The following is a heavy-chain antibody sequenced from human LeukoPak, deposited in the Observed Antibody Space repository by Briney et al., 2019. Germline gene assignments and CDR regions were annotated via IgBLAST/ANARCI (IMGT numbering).Heavy chain of an antibody. V-gene: IGHV3-33*08. J-gene: IGHJ3*02. CDR2: IWYDGNSQ. D-gene: IGHD4-17*01. CDR1: GFSFSSYG. Sequence: GGSLRLSCAASGFSFSSYGIHWDRQAPGKGLDWVAVIWYDGNSQYYADSVKGRFTISRDNSKNTVYLQMNSLTAEDTAIYYCVRPNGDYARGGLEIWGQGTVVTVSS. CDR3: VRPNGDYARGGLEI.